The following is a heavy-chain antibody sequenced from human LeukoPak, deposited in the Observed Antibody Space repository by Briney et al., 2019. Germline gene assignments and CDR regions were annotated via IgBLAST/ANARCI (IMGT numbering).Heavy chain of an antibody. J-gene: IGHJ3*02. CDR1: GFTVSSNY. V-gene: IGHV3-53*01. CDR2: IYSGGST. CDR3: ARVVVTVVRGVIITDAFDI. D-gene: IGHD3-10*01. Sequence: GGSLRLSCAASGFTVSSNYMSWVRQAPGKGLEWVSVIYSGGSTYYADSVKGRFTISRDNSKNTLYLQMNSLRAEDTAVYYCARVVVTVVRGVIITDAFDIWGQGTMVTVSS.